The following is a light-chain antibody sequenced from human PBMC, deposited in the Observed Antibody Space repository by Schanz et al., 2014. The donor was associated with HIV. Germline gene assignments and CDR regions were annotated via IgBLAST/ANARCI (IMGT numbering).Light chain of an antibody. CDR3: QQYGSTSWT. V-gene: IGKV3-20*01. J-gene: IGKJ1*01. Sequence: EIVLTQSPGTLSLSPGERATLSCRASQSVSGSYFAWYQQKPGQAPRLLIFGASSRATGIPDRFSGSGSGTDFTLTISRLEPEDFAVYYCQQYGSTSWTFGQGTKVEIK. CDR1: QSVSGSY. CDR2: GAS.